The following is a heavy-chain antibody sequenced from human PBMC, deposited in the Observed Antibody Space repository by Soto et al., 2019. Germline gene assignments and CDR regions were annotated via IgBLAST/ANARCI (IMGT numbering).Heavy chain of an antibody. V-gene: IGHV1-18*01. CDR2: ISAYNGNT. CDR3: ARGTKRYYIAAGIHNYYYYGMDV. D-gene: IGHD6-13*01. Sequence: GASVKVSCKASGYTFTSYGISWVRQAPGQGLEGMGWISAYNGNTNYAQKLQGRVTMTTDTSTSTAYMELRSLRSDDTAVYYCARGTKRYYIAAGIHNYYYYGMDVWGQGTTVTVSS. J-gene: IGHJ6*02. CDR1: GYTFTSYG.